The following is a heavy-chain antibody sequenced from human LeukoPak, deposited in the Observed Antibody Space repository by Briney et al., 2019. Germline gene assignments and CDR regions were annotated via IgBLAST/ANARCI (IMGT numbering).Heavy chain of an antibody. CDR1: GYTFTTYG. CDR2: ISAYNRNT. J-gene: IGHJ4*02. D-gene: IGHD1-26*01. V-gene: IGHV1-18*01. CDR3: ARRAVGATFVVDY. Sequence: ASVKVSCKTSGYTFTTYGISWVRQAPGQGLEWMGWISAYNRNTNYAQKLQGRVFMTTDTSTSTAYMELRSLRSDDTAVYYCARRAVGATFVVDYWGQGTLVTVSS.